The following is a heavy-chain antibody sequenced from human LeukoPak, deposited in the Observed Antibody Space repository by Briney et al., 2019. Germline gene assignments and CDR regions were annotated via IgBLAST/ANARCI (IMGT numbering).Heavy chain of an antibody. CDR1: GGSISSYY. Sequence: SETLSLTCTVSGGSISSYYWSWIRQPAGKGLEWIGRIYTSGSTNYNPSLKSRVTMSVDTSKNQFSLELSPVTAADTAVYYCARLYCSSTSCYGYAFDIWGQGTMVTVSS. CDR3: ARLYCSSTSCYGYAFDI. CDR2: IYTSGST. J-gene: IGHJ3*02. V-gene: IGHV4-4*07. D-gene: IGHD2-2*01.